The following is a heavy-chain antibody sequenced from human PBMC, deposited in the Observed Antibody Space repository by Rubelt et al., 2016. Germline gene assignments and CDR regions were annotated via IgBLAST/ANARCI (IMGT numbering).Heavy chain of an antibody. D-gene: IGHD4-23*01. J-gene: IGHJ4*02. CDR3: AKGRSAVVTGGANY. V-gene: IGHV3-23*01. Sequence: SNYALSWVRQAPGKGLAWVSAISGSGDRPYYADSVRGRFTISRDNSKNKLYIEMNSLRAEDTAVYYCAKGRSAVVTGGANYWGQGILVTVSS. CDR1: SNYA. CDR2: ISGSGDRP.